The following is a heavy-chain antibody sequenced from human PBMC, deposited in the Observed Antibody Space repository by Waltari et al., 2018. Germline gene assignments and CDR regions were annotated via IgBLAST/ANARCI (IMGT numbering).Heavy chain of an antibody. Sequence: EVQFVQSGAELKKPGESLKISCRASGYNFTNYLIGWVRQMPGKGLEWLWTVHPGDSDVRYSPSFQGHITISADKSVSTAYLQLNNLRASDSAIYYCASPDYWGQGTLVTVSS. J-gene: IGHJ4*02. V-gene: IGHV5-51*01. CDR1: GYNFTNYL. CDR3: ASPDY. CDR2: VHPGDSDV.